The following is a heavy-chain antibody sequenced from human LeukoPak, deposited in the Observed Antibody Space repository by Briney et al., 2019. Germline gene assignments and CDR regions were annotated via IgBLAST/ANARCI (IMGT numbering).Heavy chain of an antibody. CDR3: TSHDGTYFPH. CDR2: IKEDGREK. Sequence: GGSLRLSCTASGFVFSSYWMTWVRQAPGKGLEWVANIKEDGREKYYVDSVKGRFTISRDNAKNSLYLQMNSLRAEDTAMYFCTSHDGTYFPHWGQGTLVTVSS. V-gene: IGHV3-7*01. J-gene: IGHJ1*01. CDR1: GFVFSSYW. D-gene: IGHD4-23*01.